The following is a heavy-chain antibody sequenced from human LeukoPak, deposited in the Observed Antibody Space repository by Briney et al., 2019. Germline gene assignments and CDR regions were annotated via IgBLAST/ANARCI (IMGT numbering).Heavy chain of an antibody. D-gene: IGHD3-16*01. CDR2: INPNSGGT. V-gene: IGHV1-2*02. CDR3: AREDYYLWSGSRGNYNYIWGNKDY. CDR1: GYTFTGYY. Sequence: ASVKVSCKASGYTFTGYYLHWVRQAPGQGLEWMGWINPNSGGTNYAQKFQGRVTMTRDTSITTAYMELSRLRSDDTAVYYCAREDYYLWSGSRGNYNYIWGNKDYWGQGTLVTVSS. J-gene: IGHJ4*02.